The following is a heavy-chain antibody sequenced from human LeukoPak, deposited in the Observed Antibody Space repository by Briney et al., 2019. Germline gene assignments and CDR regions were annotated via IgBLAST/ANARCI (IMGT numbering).Heavy chain of an antibody. D-gene: IGHD3-10*01. CDR3: ARVQRVTMVRGVTAPLYY. J-gene: IGHJ4*02. V-gene: IGHV1-46*01. CDR1: GYTFTSYY. CDR2: INPTGGST. Sequence: ASVKVSCKASGYTFTSYYMHWVRQAPGQRLEWMGIINPTGGSTSYAKKFQGRVTMTRDTSTSTAYMELSSLRSEDTAVYYRARVQRVTMVRGVTAPLYYWGQGTLVTVSS.